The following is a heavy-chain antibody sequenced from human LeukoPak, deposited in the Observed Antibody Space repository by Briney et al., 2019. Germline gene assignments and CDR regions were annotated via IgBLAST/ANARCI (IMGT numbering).Heavy chain of an antibody. V-gene: IGHV4-30-4*01. CDR2: IYYNGIT. D-gene: IGHD3-22*01. CDR3: ARDRYYDNSGYWLDY. Sequence: SETLSLTCSVSGGSISSGDYSWSWIRQPPGKGLEWIGYIYYNGITYYNPSLKSRVTLSVDTSKNQFSLKLNSVTAADTAVYYCARDRYYDNSGYWLDYWGQGTLVTVSS. CDR1: GGSISSGDYS. J-gene: IGHJ4*02.